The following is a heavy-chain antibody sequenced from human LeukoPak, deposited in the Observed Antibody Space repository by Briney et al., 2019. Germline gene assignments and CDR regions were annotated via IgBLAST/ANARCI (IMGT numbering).Heavy chain of an antibody. CDR3: VVSYYYDSSGYYQYNWFDP. Sequence: PSQTLSLTCTVSGGSISSGSYYWSWIRQPAGKGLEWIGRIYTSGSTNYNPSLKSRVTISVDTSKNQFSLKLSSVTAADTAVYYCVVSYYYDSSGYYQYNWFDPWGQGTLVTVSS. J-gene: IGHJ5*02. CDR2: IYTSGST. V-gene: IGHV4-61*02. CDR1: GGSISSGSYY. D-gene: IGHD3-22*01.